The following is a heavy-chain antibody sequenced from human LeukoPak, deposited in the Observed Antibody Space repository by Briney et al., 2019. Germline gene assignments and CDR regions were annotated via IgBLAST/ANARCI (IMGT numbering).Heavy chain of an antibody. CDR2: ISWNSGSI. CDR3: AKDIYGDYTNRVGYYYYGMDV. D-gene: IGHD4-17*01. V-gene: IGHV3-9*01. Sequence: PGGSLRLSCAASGFTFDDYAMHWVRQAPGKGLEWVSGISWNSGSIGYADSVKGRFTISRDNAKNSLYLQMNSLRAEDTALYYCAKDIYGDYTNRVGYYYYGMDVWGQGTTVTVSS. CDR1: GFTFDDYA. J-gene: IGHJ6*02.